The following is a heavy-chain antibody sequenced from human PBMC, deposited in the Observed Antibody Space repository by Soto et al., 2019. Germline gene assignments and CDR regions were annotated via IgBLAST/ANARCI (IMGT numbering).Heavy chain of an antibody. D-gene: IGHD6-6*01. Sequence: SVKVSCKASGGTFSSYAISWVRQAPGQGLEWMGGIIPIFGTANYAQKFQGRVTITADESTSTAYMELSSLRSEDTAVYYCAREEQLASQYYYGMDVWGQGTTVTVSS. V-gene: IGHV1-69*13. CDR1: GGTFSSYA. CDR3: AREEQLASQYYYGMDV. J-gene: IGHJ6*02. CDR2: IIPIFGTA.